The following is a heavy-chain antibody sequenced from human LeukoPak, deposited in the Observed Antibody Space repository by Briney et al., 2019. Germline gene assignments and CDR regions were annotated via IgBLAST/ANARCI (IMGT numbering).Heavy chain of an antibody. CDR2: ISGSGGST. V-gene: IGHV3-23*01. Sequence: GGSLRLSCAASGFTFSSYAMSWVRQAPGKGLEWVSAISGSGGSTYYADSVKGRFTISRDNSKNTLYLQMNSLRAEDTAVYYCGKDRGAAAGRAVFDYWGQGTLVTVSS. J-gene: IGHJ4*02. CDR1: GFTFSSYA. CDR3: GKDRGAAAGRAVFDY. D-gene: IGHD6-13*01.